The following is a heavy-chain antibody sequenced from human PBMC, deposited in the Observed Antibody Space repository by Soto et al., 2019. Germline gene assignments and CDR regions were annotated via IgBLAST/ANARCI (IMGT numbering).Heavy chain of an antibody. J-gene: IGHJ2*01. D-gene: IGHD3-3*01. CDR3: ARHDNSWTRYYDFWSGYVDWYFDL. V-gene: IGHV4-39*01. Sequence: SETLSLTCTVSGGSISSSSYYWGWIRQPPGKGLEWIGSIYYSGSTYYNPSLKSRVTISVDTSKNQFSLKLSSVTAADTAVYYCARHDNSWTRYYDFWSGYVDWYFDLWGRGTLVTVSS. CDR1: GGSISSSSYY. CDR2: IYYSGST.